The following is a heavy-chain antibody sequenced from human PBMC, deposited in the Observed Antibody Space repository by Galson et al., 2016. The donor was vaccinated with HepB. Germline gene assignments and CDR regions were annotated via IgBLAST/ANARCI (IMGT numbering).Heavy chain of an antibody. V-gene: IGHV3-30*18. CDR1: GFTFSSYG. CDR2: ISYDGSNK. D-gene: IGHD5-12*01. Sequence: SLRLSCAASGFTFSSYGMHCVRQAPGKGLEWVAVISYDGSNKYYADSVKGRFTISRDNSKNTLYLQMNSLRAEDTAVYYCAKWGGSGYDWARLDYWGQGTLVTVSS. CDR3: AKWGGSGYDWARLDY. J-gene: IGHJ4*02.